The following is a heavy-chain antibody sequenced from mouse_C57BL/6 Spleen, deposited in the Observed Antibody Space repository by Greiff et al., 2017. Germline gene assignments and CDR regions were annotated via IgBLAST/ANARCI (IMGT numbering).Heavy chain of an antibody. CDR2: IYPSDSET. Sequence: QVQLQQPGAELVRPGSSVKLSCKASGYTFTSYWMDWVKQRPGQGLEWIGNIYPSDSETHYNQKFKDKATLTVDKSSSTAYMQLSSLTSEDSAVYYCARGGIDHLYAMDYWGQGTSVTVSS. V-gene: IGHV1-61*01. CDR3: ARGGIDHLYAMDY. J-gene: IGHJ4*01. CDR1: GYTFTSYW.